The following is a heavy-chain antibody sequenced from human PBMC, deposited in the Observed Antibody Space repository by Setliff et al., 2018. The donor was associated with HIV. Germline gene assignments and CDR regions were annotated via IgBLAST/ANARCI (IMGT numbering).Heavy chain of an antibody. D-gene: IGHD3-10*01. CDR3: AKMVRGSLSARRMYYFDS. V-gene: IGHV4-30-4*01. CDR1: SDFVSGDDFY. CDR2: AYYNGIT. J-gene: IGHJ4*02. Sequence: SETLSLTCTVSSDFVSGDDFYWSWIRQAPGRGLEWIGYAYYNGITHYNPSLKSRLTISIDTSGRRFSLNLTSVTALDTAVYFCAKMVRGSLSARRMYYFDSWGQGTMVTVSS.